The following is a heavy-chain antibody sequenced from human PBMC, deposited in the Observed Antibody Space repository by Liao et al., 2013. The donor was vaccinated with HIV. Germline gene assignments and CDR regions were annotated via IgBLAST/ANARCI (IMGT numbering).Heavy chain of an antibody. CDR1: DGPISSDY. D-gene: IGHD4-23*01. Sequence: QVQLQESGPGLVKPSETLSLRCTVSDGPISSDYWSWIRQPPGKGLEWLGYIHGSGSTNYNPSLKRRVTMSVDTSKNQFSLILTSVTAADTAMYFCARDPLGGRHYFDYWGQGTLVTVSS. J-gene: IGHJ4*02. V-gene: IGHV4-59*12. CDR3: ARDPLGGRHYFDY. CDR2: IHGSGST.